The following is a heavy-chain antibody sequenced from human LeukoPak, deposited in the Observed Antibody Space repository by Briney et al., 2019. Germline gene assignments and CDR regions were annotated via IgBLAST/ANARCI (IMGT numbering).Heavy chain of an antibody. D-gene: IGHD1-26*01. J-gene: IGHJ4*02. V-gene: IGHV1-46*01. CDR3: APIVGALGYFDY. CDR2: INPSGGST. Sequence: ASVKVSCKASGYTFTSYYMHWVRQAPGQGLEWMGIINPSGGSTSYAQKFQGRVTMTRDMSTSTVYMELSSLRSEDTAVYYCAPIVGALGYFDYWGQGTLVTVTS. CDR1: GYTFTSYY.